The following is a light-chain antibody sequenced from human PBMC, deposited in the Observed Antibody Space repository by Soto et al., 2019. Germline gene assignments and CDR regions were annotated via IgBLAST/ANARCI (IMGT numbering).Light chain of an antibody. CDR1: TGAVTSGQY. J-gene: IGLJ3*02. Sequence: QAVVTQEPSPTVSPGGTVTLTCGSSTGAVTSGQYSYWLQQKPGQAPRTLIYDTSNKHSWTPARFSGSLLGGKAALTLSGAQPEDEAAYYCMLSYSGDWVFGGGTKLTVL. CDR2: DTS. V-gene: IGLV7-46*01. CDR3: MLSYSGDWV.